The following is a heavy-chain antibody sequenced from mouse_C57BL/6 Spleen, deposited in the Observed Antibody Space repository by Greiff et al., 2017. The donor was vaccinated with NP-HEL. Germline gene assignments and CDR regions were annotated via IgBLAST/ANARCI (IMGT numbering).Heavy chain of an antibody. CDR1: GFNIKDYY. J-gene: IGHJ4*01. V-gene: IGHV14-1*01. CDR2: IDPEDGDT. D-gene: IGHD1-1*01. CDR3: TTDYYGSSYLYYYAMDY. Sequence: VQLQQSGAELVRPGASVKLSCTASGFNIKDYYMHWVKQRPEQGLEWIGRIDPEDGDTEYAPKFQGKATMTADTSSNTAYLQLSSLTSEDTAVYYCTTDYYGSSYLYYYAMDYWGQGTSVTVSS.